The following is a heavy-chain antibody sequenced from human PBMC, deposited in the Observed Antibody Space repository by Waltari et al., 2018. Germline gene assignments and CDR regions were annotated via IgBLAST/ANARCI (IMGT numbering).Heavy chain of an antibody. CDR1: GFTFSSYW. CDR3: AKSGSRYCSGGSCYFLDY. CDR2: ISYDGSNK. J-gene: IGHJ4*03. D-gene: IGHD2-15*01. Sequence: VQLVESGGGLVQPGGSLRLSCAASGFTFSSYWMSWVRQAPGKGLEWVAVISYDGSNKYYADSVKGRFTISRDNSKNTLYLQMNSLRAEDTAVYYCAKSGSRYCSGGSCYFLDYWGQGTTVTVPS. V-gene: IGHV3-30*18.